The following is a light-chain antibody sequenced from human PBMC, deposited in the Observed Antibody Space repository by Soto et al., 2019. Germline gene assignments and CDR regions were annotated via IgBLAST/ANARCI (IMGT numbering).Light chain of an antibody. J-gene: IGKJ4*01. Sequence: DIQMTQSPSTLSASVGDRLTITCRAGQNINSWLAWYQQKPGTAPKLLIYKASTLDSGVPSRFSGSGSGTEFTLTVSSLQPDDFATYYCQQYNSYPLTFGGGTKVEIK. CDR1: QNINSW. CDR2: KAS. CDR3: QQYNSYPLT. V-gene: IGKV1-5*03.